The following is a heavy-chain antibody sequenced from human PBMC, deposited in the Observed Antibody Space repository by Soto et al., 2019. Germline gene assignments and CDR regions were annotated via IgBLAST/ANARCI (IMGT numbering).Heavy chain of an antibody. CDR3: ARHYSHDYDSSCYYYFDC. Sequence: GESRKISCQGSGYSFTSYWISWVRQMPGEGLEWMGRIEPSDSYTNYSPSFQGHVTISADKSISTAYLQWSSLKASDTAMYYCARHYSHDYDSSCYYYFDCWGQGTLVTVSS. CDR1: GYSFTSYW. J-gene: IGHJ4*02. V-gene: IGHV5-10-1*01. D-gene: IGHD3-22*01. CDR2: IEPSDSYT.